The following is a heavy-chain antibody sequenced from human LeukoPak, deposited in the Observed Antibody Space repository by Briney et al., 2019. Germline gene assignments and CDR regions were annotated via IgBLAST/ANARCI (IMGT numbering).Heavy chain of an antibody. CDR1: GYTFTSYT. V-gene: IGHV1-3*01. CDR2: INVDKGNT. J-gene: IGHJ3*02. CDR3: ARGSSTWSNAFDT. Sequence: ASVKVSCKASGYTFTSYTMHWVRQAPGQRLEWMGWINVDKGNTKYLQKFQDRVIISWDTSASTAYMELSSLRSEDTAVFYCARGSSTWSNAFDTWGQGTMVTVSS. D-gene: IGHD6-13*01.